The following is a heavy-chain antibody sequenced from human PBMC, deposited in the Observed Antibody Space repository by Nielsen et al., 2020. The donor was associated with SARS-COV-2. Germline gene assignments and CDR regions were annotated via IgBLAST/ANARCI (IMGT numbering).Heavy chain of an antibody. CDR1: GYTFTSYY. CDR3: ASSGWYRGFFDY. V-gene: IGHV1-46*03. J-gene: IGHJ4*02. Sequence: ASVKVSCKASGYTFTSYYMHWVRQAPGQGLEWMGIINPSGGSTSYAQKFQGRVTMTRDTSTSTVYMELSSLRSKDTAVYYCASSGWYRGFFDYWGQGTLVTVSS. D-gene: IGHD6-13*01. CDR2: INPSGGST.